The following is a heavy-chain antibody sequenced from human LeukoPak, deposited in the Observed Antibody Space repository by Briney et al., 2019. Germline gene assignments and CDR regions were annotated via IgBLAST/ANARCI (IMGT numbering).Heavy chain of an antibody. CDR1: GFTFSSYG. CDR2: ISYDGSNK. V-gene: IGHV3-30*18. CDR3: AKAEYYYDSSGYYYGKYDAFDI. D-gene: IGHD3-22*01. Sequence: GGSLRLSCAASGFTFSSYGMHWVRQAPGKGLEWVAVISYDGSNKYYADSVKGRFTISRDNSKNTLYLQMNSPRAEDTAVYYCAKAEYYYDSSGYYYGKYDAFDIWGQGTMVTVSS. J-gene: IGHJ3*02.